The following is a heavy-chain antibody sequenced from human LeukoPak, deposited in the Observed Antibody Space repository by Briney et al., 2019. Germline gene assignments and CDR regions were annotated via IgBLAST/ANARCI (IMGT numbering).Heavy chain of an antibody. V-gene: IGHV3-30*04. J-gene: IGHJ5*02. CDR2: ISDDGRIK. Sequence: PGGSLRLSCAASGFSLSRCDMHWVRQAPGKGLEWVAVISDDGRIKIYGDSVKGRLTISRDNSKNTLYLQMNSLRGEDTAVYYCARAAAETGSFRDNWFDPWGQGTLVTVSS. CDR1: GFSLSRCD. D-gene: IGHD3-9*01. CDR3: ARAAAETGSFRDNWFDP.